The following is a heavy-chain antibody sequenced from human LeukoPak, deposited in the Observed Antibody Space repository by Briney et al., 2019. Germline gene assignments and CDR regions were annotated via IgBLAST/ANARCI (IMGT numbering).Heavy chain of an antibody. CDR2: IKRDGSNT. V-gene: IGHV3-23*05. Sequence: PGGSLRLSCAASGFTFSSYAMSWVRQAPGKGLEWVSTIKRDGSNTYYTDSVEGRFTISRDNSKNTLYLEMNTLRAEDTAVYYCAKGGYASCFDPWGQRTQVTVSS. D-gene: IGHD2-15*01. J-gene: IGHJ5*02. CDR3: AKGGYASCFDP. CDR1: GFTFSSYA.